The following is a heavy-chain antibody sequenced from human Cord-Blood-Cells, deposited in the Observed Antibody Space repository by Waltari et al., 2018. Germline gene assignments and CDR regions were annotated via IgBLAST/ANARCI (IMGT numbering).Heavy chain of an antibody. D-gene: IGHD2-8*02. J-gene: IGHJ6*02. V-gene: IGHV1-2*06. CDR1: GYTFTGYY. Sequence: QVQLVQSGAEVKKPGASVKVSCKASGYTFTGYYMHGVRQAPGQGLEWMGRIHPNSGGTNYAQKFQGRVTMTRDTSISTAYMELSRLGSDATAVYYCASTGGSSRYYYGMDVWGQGTTVTVSS. CDR3: ASTGGSSRYYYGMDV. CDR2: IHPNSGGT.